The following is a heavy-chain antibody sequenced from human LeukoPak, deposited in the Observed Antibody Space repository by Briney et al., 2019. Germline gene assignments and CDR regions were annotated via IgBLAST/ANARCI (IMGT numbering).Heavy chain of an antibody. V-gene: IGHV3-23*01. CDR1: GFTIMNSA. Sequence: GGSLRLSCAASGFTIMNSAMNWVRQASGKGLEWVSAINGTAINTGYADSVKGRFTISRDSSKNTLYLQMNSLRAEDTAVYFCLTRSLIAVSGNSYMDVWGKGTTVSVSS. J-gene: IGHJ6*03. CDR3: LTRSLIAVSGNSYMDV. CDR2: INGTAINT. D-gene: IGHD6-19*01.